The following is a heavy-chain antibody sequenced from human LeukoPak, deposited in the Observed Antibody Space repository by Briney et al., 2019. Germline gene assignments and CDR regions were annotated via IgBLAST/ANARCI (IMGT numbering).Heavy chain of an antibody. V-gene: IGHV3-66*01. J-gene: IGHJ4*02. CDR2: IYSGGST. CDR1: GFTFSNYA. D-gene: IGHD3-22*01. Sequence: GGSLRLSCAASGFTFSNYAMSWVRQAPGKGLEWVSVIYSGGSTYYADSVKGRFTISRDNSKNTLYLQMNSLRAEDTAVYYCAQTGYDSSGYSFDYWGQGTLVTVSS. CDR3: AQTGYDSSGYSFDY.